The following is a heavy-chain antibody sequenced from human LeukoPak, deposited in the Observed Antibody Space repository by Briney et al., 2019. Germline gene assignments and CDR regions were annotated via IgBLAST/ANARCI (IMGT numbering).Heavy chain of an antibody. CDR2: IKEDGSQR. Sequence: GGSLRLSCAASGFTFSRSWMTWVRQAPGKGPEWVANIKEDGSQRNYVDSVKGRFIISRDNAKNSLFLQVISLRAEDTAVYYCTRDRGSNSFDYWGQGTLVIVSS. J-gene: IGHJ4*02. CDR3: TRDRGSNSFDY. D-gene: IGHD3-10*01. V-gene: IGHV3-7*01. CDR1: GFTFSRSW.